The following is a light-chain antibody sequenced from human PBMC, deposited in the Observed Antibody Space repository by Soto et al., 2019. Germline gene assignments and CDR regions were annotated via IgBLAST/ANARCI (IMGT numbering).Light chain of an antibody. CDR1: QSVGNN. CDR2: ATS. J-gene: IGKJ4*01. V-gene: IGKV3-15*01. Sequence: EIVVTQSPATLSVSPGERATLSCRASQSVGNNFAWYQQKPGQAPRLLIFATSTRATGVPDRFSGSGSGTEFTLTIRCLHCEDFAVYHCEQYGDWPFTFGGGAKVEIE. CDR3: EQYGDWPFT.